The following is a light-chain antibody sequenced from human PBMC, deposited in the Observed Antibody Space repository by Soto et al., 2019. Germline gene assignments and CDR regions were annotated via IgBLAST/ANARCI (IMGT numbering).Light chain of an antibody. J-gene: IGKJ5*01. Sequence: EIVLTQSPGTLSLSPGERATLSCRASQSVGSNYLAWYQQKPGQAPRILIFGASGRATGIPDRFSGSGSGTDFTLTISRLEPEDFAVYYCQQYGSSPITFGQGARLEI. CDR3: QQYGSSPIT. CDR2: GAS. V-gene: IGKV3-20*01. CDR1: QSVGSNY.